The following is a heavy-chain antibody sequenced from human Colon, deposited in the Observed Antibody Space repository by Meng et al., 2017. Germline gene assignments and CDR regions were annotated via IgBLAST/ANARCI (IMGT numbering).Heavy chain of an antibody. Sequence: VQVEESGPGRVKPSGTLSLTCAVSGGSISSNWWSWVRQPPGRGLEWIGEFFHTGRTNYDPSLKSRVTISVDKSNNQFSLKLTSVTAADTAVYYCARHISILGQRGFDYWGQGTLVTVSS. CDR2: FFHTGRT. D-gene: IGHD3/OR15-3a*01. CDR3: ARHISILGQRGFDY. V-gene: IGHV4-4*02. J-gene: IGHJ4*02. CDR1: GGSISSNW.